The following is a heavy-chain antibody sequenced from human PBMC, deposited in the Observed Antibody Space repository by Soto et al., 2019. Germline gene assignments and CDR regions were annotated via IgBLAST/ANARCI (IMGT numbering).Heavy chain of an antibody. CDR3: ARDQGHCSSTSCYGRDAFYI. V-gene: IGHV1-69*08. D-gene: IGHD2-2*01. CDR1: GGTFSSYT. Sequence: QVQLVQSGAEVKKPGSSVKVSCKASGGTFSSYTISWVRQAPGQGLEWMGRIIPILGIANYAQKFQGRVTITADKSTSTAYMELSSLRSEDTAVYYCARDQGHCSSTSCYGRDAFYIWGQWTMVTVSS. CDR2: IIPILGIA. J-gene: IGHJ3*02.